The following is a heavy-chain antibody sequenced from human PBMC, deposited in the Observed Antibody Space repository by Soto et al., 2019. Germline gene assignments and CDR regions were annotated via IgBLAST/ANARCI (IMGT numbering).Heavy chain of an antibody. V-gene: IGHV1-69*13. D-gene: IGHD6-6*01. CDR1: GGTFSSYA. J-gene: IGHJ4*02. Sequence: GASVKVSCKASGGTFSSYAISWVRQAPGQGLEWMGGIIPIFGTANYAQKLQGRVTITADESTSTAYMELSSLRSEDTAVYYCARDIVYSSSDSGFDYWGQGTLVTVSS. CDR2: IIPIFGTA. CDR3: ARDIVYSSSDSGFDY.